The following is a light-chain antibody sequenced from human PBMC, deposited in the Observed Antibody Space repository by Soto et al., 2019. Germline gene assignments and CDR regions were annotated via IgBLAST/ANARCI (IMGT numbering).Light chain of an antibody. V-gene: IGLV2-14*01. CDR2: EVS. Sequence: LSQPASVSGSPGQSITISCTGTSSDVGGYNYVSWYQQHPGKAPKLMIYEVSNRPSGVSNRFSGSKSGNTASLTISGLQAEDEADYYCSSYTSSSTYVFGTGTKLTVL. CDR1: SSDVGGYNY. J-gene: IGLJ1*01. CDR3: SSYTSSSTYV.